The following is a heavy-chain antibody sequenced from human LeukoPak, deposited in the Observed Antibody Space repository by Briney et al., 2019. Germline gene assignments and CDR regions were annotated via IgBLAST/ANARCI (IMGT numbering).Heavy chain of an antibody. CDR1: GGSISSSSYY. CDR2: IYYSGST. D-gene: IGHD3-10*01. CDR3: ARHSFTMVLGVIFLRYYYYMDV. V-gene: IGHV4-39*01. J-gene: IGHJ6*03. Sequence: PSETLSLTCTVSGGSISSSSYYWGWIRQPPGKGLEWVGSIYYSGSTYYNPSLKSRVTISVDTSKNQFSLKLSSVTAADTAVYYCARHSFTMVLGVIFLRYYYYMDVWGKGTTVTVSS.